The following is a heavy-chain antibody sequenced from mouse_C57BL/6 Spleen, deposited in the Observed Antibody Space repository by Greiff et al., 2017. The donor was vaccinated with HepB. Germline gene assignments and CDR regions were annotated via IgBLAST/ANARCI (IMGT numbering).Heavy chain of an antibody. Sequence: EVMLVESGEGLVKPGGSLKLSCAASGFTFSSYAMSWVRQTPEKRLEWVAYISSGGDYTYYADTVKGRFTISRDNARNTLYLQMSSLKSEDTAMYYCTRVGGDAYYFDYWGQGTTLTVSS. CDR1: GFTFSSYA. CDR2: ISSGGDYT. D-gene: IGHD4-1*01. V-gene: IGHV5-9-1*02. CDR3: TRVGGDAYYFDY. J-gene: IGHJ2*01.